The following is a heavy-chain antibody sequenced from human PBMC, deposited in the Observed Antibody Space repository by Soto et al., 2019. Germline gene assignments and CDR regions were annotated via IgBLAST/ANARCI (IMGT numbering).Heavy chain of an antibody. Sequence: QVQLVESGEGVVQPGGSLRLSCAASGFIFNNYAMHWVRQAPGKGLEWVAVISYDGSNKYYADSVKGRFTISRDNSKNTLYLQMNSLRAEDTAVYYCASQLLTIGSFDYWGQGTLVTVSS. CDR2: ISYDGSNK. J-gene: IGHJ4*02. V-gene: IGHV3-30-3*01. CDR1: GFIFNNYA. D-gene: IGHD2-2*01. CDR3: ASQLLTIGSFDY.